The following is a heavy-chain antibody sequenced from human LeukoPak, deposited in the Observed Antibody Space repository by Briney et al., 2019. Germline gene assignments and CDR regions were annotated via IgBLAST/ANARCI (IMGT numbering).Heavy chain of an antibody. Sequence: ASVKVSCKASGYTFTSYYMHWVRQAPEQGLELVGWINPKSGVTKSAQNFQGRVTVTRDTSITTVYMELSSLRSDDTAVYYCARDLGTTGQKAFDYWGQGTLVTVSP. CDR3: ARDLGTTGQKAFDY. V-gene: IGHV1-2*02. CDR2: INPKSGVT. J-gene: IGHJ4*02. CDR1: GYTFTSYY. D-gene: IGHD1-1*01.